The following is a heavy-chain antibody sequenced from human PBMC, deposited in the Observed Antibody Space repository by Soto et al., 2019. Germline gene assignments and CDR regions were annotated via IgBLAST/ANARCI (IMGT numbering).Heavy chain of an antibody. Sequence: QVQLVQSGAEVRKPGASVQVSCKASGYIFSGNYLHWVRRAPGQGLEWMAWINAKNGATNYAQKFRGRATVTRDTSISTTYLELSGLTSDDPAVYYGARAREDSSGWFDHWGQGTQVTVSP. V-gene: IGHV1-2*02. CDR1: GYIFSGNY. CDR2: INAKNGAT. CDR3: ARAREDSSGWFDH. D-gene: IGHD6-19*01. J-gene: IGHJ5*02.